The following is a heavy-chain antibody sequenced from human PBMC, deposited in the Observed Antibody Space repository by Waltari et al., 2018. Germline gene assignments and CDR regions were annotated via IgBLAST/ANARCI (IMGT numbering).Heavy chain of an antibody. CDR1: GFTFSSYG. CDR3: ANIWSSGRPFDY. Sequence: QVQLVESGGGVVQPGGSLRLSCAASGFTFSSYGMHWVRQAPGKGLEWVAFIRYDGSNKYYADSVKGRFTISRDNSKNTLYLQMNSLRAEDTAVYYCANIWSSGRPFDYWGQGTLVTVSS. J-gene: IGHJ4*02. CDR2: IRYDGSNK. D-gene: IGHD3-3*01. V-gene: IGHV3-30*02.